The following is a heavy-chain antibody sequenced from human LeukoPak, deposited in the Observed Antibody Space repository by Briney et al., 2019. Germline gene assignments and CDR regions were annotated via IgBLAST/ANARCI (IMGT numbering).Heavy chain of an antibody. J-gene: IGHJ4*02. V-gene: IGHV4-61*01. Sequence: SETLSLTCTVSGGSISSSSYYWGWIRQPPGKVLEWIGYIYHSGSTNYNPSLKSRVTISVDTSQNQFYLKLSSVTAADTAVYYCARDLCWGCFDDWGQGNLVTVSS. CDR1: GGSISSSSYY. D-gene: IGHD3-10*02. CDR3: ARDLCWGCFDD. CDR2: IYHSGST.